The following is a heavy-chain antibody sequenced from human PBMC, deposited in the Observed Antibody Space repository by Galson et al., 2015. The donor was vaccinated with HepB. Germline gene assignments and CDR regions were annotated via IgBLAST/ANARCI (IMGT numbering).Heavy chain of an antibody. D-gene: IGHD6-19*01. V-gene: IGHV5-51*01. CDR3: ARLPSVAGYPNFDY. Sequence: QSGAEVKKPGESLRISCKASGYDFTNYWVGWVRQMPGKGLEWMGIIYPGDSDTRYSPSVQGQVTISADESVTTAYLQWSSLKAADTAMYYCARLPSVAGYPNFDYWGQGTLVIVSS. J-gene: IGHJ4*02. CDR1: GYDFTNYW. CDR2: IYPGDSDT.